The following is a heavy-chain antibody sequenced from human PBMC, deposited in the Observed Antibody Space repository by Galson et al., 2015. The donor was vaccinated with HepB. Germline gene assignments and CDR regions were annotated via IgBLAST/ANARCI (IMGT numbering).Heavy chain of an antibody. J-gene: IGHJ4*02. Sequence: SLRLSCAASGFTFNNYGMHWVRQAPGKGLEWVAVISYDGSNKYYADSVKGRFTISRDDSKNTLYLQMNSLRAEDTAVYYCTKDLTIFGVVITLSYFDYWGQGTLVTVSS. V-gene: IGHV3-30*18. D-gene: IGHD3-3*01. CDR3: TKDLTIFGVVITLSYFDY. CDR1: GFTFNNYG. CDR2: ISYDGSNK.